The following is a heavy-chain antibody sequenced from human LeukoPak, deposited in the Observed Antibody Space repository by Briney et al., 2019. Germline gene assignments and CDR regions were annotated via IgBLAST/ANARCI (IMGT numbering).Heavy chain of an antibody. V-gene: IGHV4-34*01. J-gene: IGHJ5*02. CDR2: INHSGST. CDR1: GGSSSGYY. Sequence: PSETLSLTCAVYGGSSSGYYWSWIRQPPGKGLEWIGEINHSGSTNYNPSLKSRVTISVDTSKNQFSLKLSSVTAADTAVYYCARRIVATIGRFDPWGQGTLVTVSS. CDR3: ARRIVATIGRFDP. D-gene: IGHD5-12*01.